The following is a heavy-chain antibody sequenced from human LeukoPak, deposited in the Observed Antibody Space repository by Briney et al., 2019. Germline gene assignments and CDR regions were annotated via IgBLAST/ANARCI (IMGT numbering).Heavy chain of an antibody. J-gene: IGHJ4*01. Sequence: GGSLRLSCVESRFTLSNFWMHWVRQAPGKGLVWVSRIRSDGTTTNYADSVKGRFTISRDNDKNTLYLKMNSLRAEDTAVYYCIRDWRNLAFDHWGHGTLVTVSS. V-gene: IGHV3-74*01. CDR2: IRSDGTTT. D-gene: IGHD3-3*01. CDR3: IRDWRNLAFDH. CDR1: RFTLSNFW.